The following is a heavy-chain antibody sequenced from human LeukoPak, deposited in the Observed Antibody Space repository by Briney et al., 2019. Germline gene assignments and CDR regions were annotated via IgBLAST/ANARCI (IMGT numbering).Heavy chain of an antibody. CDR1: GDSISSGSYY. V-gene: IGHV4-39*01. D-gene: IGHD6-13*01. Sequence: SETLSLTCTVSGDSISSGSYYWGWIRQPPGKGLEWIGSIYYSGSTYYNSSLKSRVTISVDMSKSQLSLKLNSVTAADTAVYYCAIVAAAGTGGVYSFDYWGQGTLVTVSS. CDR3: AIVAAAGTGGVYSFDY. CDR2: IYYSGST. J-gene: IGHJ4*02.